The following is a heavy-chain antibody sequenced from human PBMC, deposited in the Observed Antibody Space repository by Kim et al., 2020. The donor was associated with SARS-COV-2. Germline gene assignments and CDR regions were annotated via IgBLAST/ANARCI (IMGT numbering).Heavy chain of an antibody. Sequence: PSLKSRVTISGDTSKNQFSLKLSSVTAADTAVYYCAREGRRNIVVQMDPWGQGTLVTVSS. D-gene: IGHD2-2*01. V-gene: IGHV4-30-2*05. CDR3: AREGRRNIVVQMDP. J-gene: IGHJ5*02.